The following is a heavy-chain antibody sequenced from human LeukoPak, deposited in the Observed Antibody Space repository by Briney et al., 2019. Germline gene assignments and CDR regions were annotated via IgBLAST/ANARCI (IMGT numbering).Heavy chain of an antibody. CDR1: GFTFNNHW. CDR2: INTDGRPT. J-gene: IGHJ4*02. V-gene: IGHV3-74*01. Sequence: GRSLRLSCAVSGFTFNNHWMHWVRQAPGKGRVWISRINTDGRPTNYADSVKGRFTISRDNARNMFYLQMNSLRAEDTAVYYCARDVNWNEVDYWGQGSLVTVSS. D-gene: IGHD1-20*01. CDR3: ARDVNWNEVDY.